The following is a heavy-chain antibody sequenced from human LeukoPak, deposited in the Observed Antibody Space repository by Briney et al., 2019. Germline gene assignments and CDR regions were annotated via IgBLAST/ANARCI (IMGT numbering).Heavy chain of an antibody. CDR3: ARQGFDAFDL. Sequence: GRSLRLSCAASGFTSSTYTLNGGRQAPGKGLERGSSISSGSRYIYYADSLKGGFTISRNCASTYLYLRMDSLGLGDTAVYPFARQGFDAFDLSGERTMVSVCS. D-gene: IGHD2-15*01. CDR1: GFTSSTYT. J-gene: IGHJ3*01. V-gene: IGHV3-21*01. CDR2: ISSGSRYI.